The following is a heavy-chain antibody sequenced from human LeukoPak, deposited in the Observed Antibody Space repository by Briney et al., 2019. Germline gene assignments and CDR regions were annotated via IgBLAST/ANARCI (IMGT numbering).Heavy chain of an antibody. CDR3: ARSVILTGYYKHDAFDI. J-gene: IGHJ3*02. V-gene: IGHV4-59*01. D-gene: IGHD3-9*01. CDR2: IYYSGST. CDR1: GGSISSYY. Sequence: PSETLSLTCTVSGGSISSYYWSWNRQPPGKGLEGIGYIYYSGSTNYNPSLKSRVTISVDTSKNQFSLKLSSVTAADTAVYYCARSVILTGYYKHDAFDIWGQGTMVTVSS.